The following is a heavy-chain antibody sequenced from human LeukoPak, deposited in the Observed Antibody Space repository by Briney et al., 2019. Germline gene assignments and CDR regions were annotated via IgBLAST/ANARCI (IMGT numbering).Heavy chain of an antibody. D-gene: IGHD1-26*01. CDR3: ARGIVGVNFDY. Sequence: PSETLSLTCTVSGGSISSYHWSWIRQPPGKGLEWIGYIYYSGSTNYNPSLKSRVTISVDTSKNQFSLKLSSVTAADTAVYYCARGIVGVNFDYWGQGTLVTVSS. CDR1: GGSISSYH. J-gene: IGHJ4*02. V-gene: IGHV4-59*01. CDR2: IYYSGST.